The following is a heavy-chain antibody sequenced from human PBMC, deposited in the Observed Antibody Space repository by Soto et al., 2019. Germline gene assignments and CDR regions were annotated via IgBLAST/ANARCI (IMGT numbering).Heavy chain of an antibody. CDR2: IVVGSGNT. J-gene: IGHJ3*02. CDR3: AASSINSASYYEIAFDI. V-gene: IGHV1-58*01. Sequence: SVKVSCKASGFTFTSSALRWVRQARGQRFEWIGWIVVGSGNTNYAEKFRERVTITRDRSTSTAYMELSSLRYEDTAVYSCAASSINSASYYEIAFDIWLQGTMVTVSS. D-gene: IGHD1-26*01. CDR1: GFTFTSSA.